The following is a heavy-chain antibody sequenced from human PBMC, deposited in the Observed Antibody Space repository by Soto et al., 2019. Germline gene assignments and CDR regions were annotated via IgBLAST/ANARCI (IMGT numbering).Heavy chain of an antibody. CDR1: GFTFSSYG. CDR3: AKDRGSADYGGSDFDY. V-gene: IGHV3-30*18. D-gene: IGHD4-17*01. CDR2: ISSDGINK. J-gene: IGHJ4*02. Sequence: QVQLVESGGGVVQPGRSLRLSCAASGFTFSSYGIHWVRQAPGKGLEWVAVISSDGINKYYGDSVKGRFTISRDNSKNTLFLQMNSLRVEDTAVYYCAKDRGSADYGGSDFDYWGQGTLVTVSS.